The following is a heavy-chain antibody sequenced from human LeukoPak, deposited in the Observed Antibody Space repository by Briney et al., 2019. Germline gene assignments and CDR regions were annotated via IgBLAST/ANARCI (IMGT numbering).Heavy chain of an antibody. V-gene: IGHV3-49*03. CDR3: TRDTLLRYFDWFVPFDY. J-gene: IGHJ4*02. Sequence: GRTLRLSCTPSGLTFGDYAIGWFRQAPGKRLERVGVNRIKAYGGTTEYAASVKGRFTISRDDSKSIAYLQMTSLKTEDTAVYYCTRDTLLRYFDWFVPFDYWGQGTLVTVSS. CDR1: GLTFGDYA. D-gene: IGHD3-9*01. CDR2: NRIKAYGGTT.